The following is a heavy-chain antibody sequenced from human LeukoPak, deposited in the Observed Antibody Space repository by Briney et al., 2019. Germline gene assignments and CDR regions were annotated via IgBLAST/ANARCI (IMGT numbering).Heavy chain of an antibody. D-gene: IGHD6-19*01. Sequence: NASETLSLTCTVSGGSISSYYWSWIRQPPGKGLEWIGYIYYSGSTNYNPSLKSRVTISVDTSKNQFSLQLNSVTPEDTAVYYCARYAVAGTENWFDPWGQGTLVTVSS. CDR2: IYYSGST. CDR1: GGSISSYY. CDR3: ARYAVAGTENWFDP. J-gene: IGHJ5*02. V-gene: IGHV4-59*12.